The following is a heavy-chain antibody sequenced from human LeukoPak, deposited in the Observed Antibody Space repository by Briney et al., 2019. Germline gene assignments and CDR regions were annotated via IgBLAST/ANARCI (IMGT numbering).Heavy chain of an antibody. V-gene: IGHV4-59*01. Sequence: SETLSLTCTVSGGSISSYYWSWIRQPPGKGREWFGYIYYSGSTNYNPSLKSRVTISVDTSKNQFSLKLSSVTAADTAVYYCARVIGYSGYDAFDYWGQGTLVTVSS. CDR1: GGSISSYY. CDR2: IYYSGST. D-gene: IGHD5-12*01. J-gene: IGHJ4*02. CDR3: ARVIGYSGYDAFDY.